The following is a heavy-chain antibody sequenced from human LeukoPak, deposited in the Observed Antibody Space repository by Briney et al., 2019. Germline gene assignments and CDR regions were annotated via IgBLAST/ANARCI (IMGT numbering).Heavy chain of an antibody. CDR3: ARETKLRGYSYGRSDY. J-gene: IGHJ4*02. V-gene: IGHV1-69*04. D-gene: IGHD5-18*01. Sequence: AASVKVSCKASGGTFSSYAISWVRQAPGQGLEWMGRIIPILGIANYAQKFQGRVTITADKSTSTAYMELSSLRSEDTAVYYCARETKLRGYSYGRSDYWGQGTLVTVSS. CDR1: GGTFSSYA. CDR2: IIPILGIA.